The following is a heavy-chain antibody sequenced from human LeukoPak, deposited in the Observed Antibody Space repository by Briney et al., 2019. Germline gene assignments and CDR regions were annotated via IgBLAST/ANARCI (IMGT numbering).Heavy chain of an antibody. D-gene: IGHD5-24*01. CDR1: GYTFTSYY. CDR2: INPSGGST. J-gene: IGHJ2*01. V-gene: IGHV1-46*01. CDR3: ALRRDGYNQDGYFDL. Sequence: ASVTVSCKASGYTFTSYYMHWVRQAPGQGLEWMGIINPSGGSTSYAQKFQGRVTMTRDTSTSTVYMELSSLRSEDTAVYYCALRRDGYNQDGYFDLWGRGTLVTVSS.